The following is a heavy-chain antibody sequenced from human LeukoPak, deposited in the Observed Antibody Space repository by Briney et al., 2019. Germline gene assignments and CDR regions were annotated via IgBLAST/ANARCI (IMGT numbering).Heavy chain of an antibody. J-gene: IGHJ4*02. D-gene: IGHD4-17*01. CDR1: GFTFDDYA. V-gene: IGHV3-23*01. CDR2: ISGSGGST. Sequence: GGSLRLSCAASGFTFDDYAMHWVRQAPGKGLEWVSAISGSGGSTYYADSVKGRFTISRDNSKNTLYLQMNSLRAEDTAVYYCAKDPVTRPRGYFDYWGQGTLVTVSS. CDR3: AKDPVTRPRGYFDY.